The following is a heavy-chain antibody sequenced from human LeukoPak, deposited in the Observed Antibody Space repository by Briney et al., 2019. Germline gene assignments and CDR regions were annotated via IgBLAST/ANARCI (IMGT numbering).Heavy chain of an antibody. D-gene: IGHD5-18*01. CDR3: ARDVDTAMSLDY. V-gene: IGHV4-34*01. Sequence: SETLSLTCAVYGGSFSAYYWSWIRQPPGKGLEWIGEINHSGSTNYNPSLKSRVTISVDTSKNQFSLKLSSVTAADTAVYYCARDVDTAMSLDYWGPGTLVTVSS. CDR1: GGSFSAYY. CDR2: INHSGST. J-gene: IGHJ4*02.